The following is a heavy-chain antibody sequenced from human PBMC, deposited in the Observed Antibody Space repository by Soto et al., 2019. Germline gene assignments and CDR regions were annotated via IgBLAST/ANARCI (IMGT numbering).Heavy chain of an antibody. V-gene: IGHV1-18*04. CDR2: ISAYNGDT. CDR3: ARSTTITPKYYYAMDV. D-gene: IGHD1-1*01. CDR1: GYTFTSYG. J-gene: IGHJ6*02. Sequence: ASVKVSCKASGYTFTSYGVSWVRQAPGQGLEWMGWISAYNGDTKYAQRVQGRVTMTRDTCTGTAHVELRSLTSDDTAVYYCARSTTITPKYYYAMDVWGQGTTVTVSS.